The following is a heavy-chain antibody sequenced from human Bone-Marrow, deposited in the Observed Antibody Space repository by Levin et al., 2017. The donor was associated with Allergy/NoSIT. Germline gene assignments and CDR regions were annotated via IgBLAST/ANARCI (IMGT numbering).Heavy chain of an antibody. CDR3: ARLNHKGYFDL. Sequence: ASETLSLTCSVSGDSIIIYYWSWIRQPAGKGLEWIGRIYISGVNNHNPSLGSRVSMSIDRSTNQFSLNLNSVTAADTAVYYCARLNHKGYFDLWGQGILVTVSS. V-gene: IGHV4-4*07. CDR1: GDSIIIYY. D-gene: IGHD1-14*01. J-gene: IGHJ4*02. CDR2: IYISGVN.